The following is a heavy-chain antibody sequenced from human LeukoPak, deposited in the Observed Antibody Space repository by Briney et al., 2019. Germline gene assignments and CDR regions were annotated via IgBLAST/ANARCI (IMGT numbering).Heavy chain of an antibody. CDR1: GGSISSYY. D-gene: IGHD4-17*01. V-gene: IGHV4-4*07. J-gene: IGHJ4*02. Sequence: SETLSLTCTVSGGSISSYYWSWIRQPAGKGLEWIGRIYTGGSTNYNPSLKSRVTMSVDTSKNQFSLKLSSVTAADTAVYYCARELHDYGDYGTVYYFDYWGQGTLVTVSS. CDR3: ARELHDYGDYGTVYYFDY. CDR2: IYTGGST.